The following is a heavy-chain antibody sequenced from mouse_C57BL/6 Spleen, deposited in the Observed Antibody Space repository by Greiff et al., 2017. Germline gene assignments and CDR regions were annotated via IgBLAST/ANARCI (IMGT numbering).Heavy chain of an antibody. Sequence: VQLQQSGPELVKPGASVKISCKASGYTFTDYYMNWVKQSHGKSLEWIGDINPNNGGTSYNQKFKGKATLTVDKSSSTAYMELRSLTSEDSAVYYCARNYGSGYWGQGTTLTVSS. CDR2: INPNNGGT. J-gene: IGHJ2*01. CDR1: GYTFTDYY. CDR3: ARNYGSGY. D-gene: IGHD1-1*01. V-gene: IGHV1-26*01.